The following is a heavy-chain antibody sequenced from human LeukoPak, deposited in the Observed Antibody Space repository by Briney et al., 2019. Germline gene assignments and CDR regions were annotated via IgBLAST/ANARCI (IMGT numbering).Heavy chain of an antibody. CDR1: GGSFSGCY. CDR2: INHSGST. CDR3: ARQHDCSGGTCHQFDY. V-gene: IGHV4-34*01. D-gene: IGHD2-15*01. J-gene: IGHJ4*02. Sequence: SETLSLTCAVYGGSFSGCYWSWIRQPPGKGLEWIGEINHSGSTNYNPSLKSRVTISVDTSKNQFSLKVSSVTAADAAVYYCARQHDCSGGTCHQFDYWGQGTLVTVSS.